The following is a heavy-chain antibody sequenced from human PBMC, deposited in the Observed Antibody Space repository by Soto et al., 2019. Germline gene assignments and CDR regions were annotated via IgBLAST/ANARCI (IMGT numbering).Heavy chain of an antibody. CDR1: GGSVSSGSYY. CDR3: AREESSGWYSGNWFDP. J-gene: IGHJ5*02. CDR2: IYYSGST. V-gene: IGHV4-61*01. D-gene: IGHD6-19*01. Sequence: PSETLSLTCPVSGGSVSSGSYYWSWIRQPPGKGLEWIGYIYYSGSTNYNPSLKSRVTISVDTSKNQFSLKLSSVTAADTAVYYCAREESSGWYSGNWFDPWGQGTLVTVSS.